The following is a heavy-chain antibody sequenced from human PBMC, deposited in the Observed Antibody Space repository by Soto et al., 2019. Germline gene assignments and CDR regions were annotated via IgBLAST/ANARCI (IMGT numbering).Heavy chain of an antibody. D-gene: IGHD2-15*01. J-gene: IGHJ3*02. CDR3: ARRLVVVGRGAFDI. Sequence: ASVKVSCKASGYTFTGYYMHWVRQAPGQGLEWMGWINPNSGGTNYAQKVQGRVTMTRDTSISTAYMELSRLRSDDTAVYYCARRLVVVGRGAFDIWGQGTMVTVS. CDR2: INPNSGGT. CDR1: GYTFTGYY. V-gene: IGHV1-2*02.